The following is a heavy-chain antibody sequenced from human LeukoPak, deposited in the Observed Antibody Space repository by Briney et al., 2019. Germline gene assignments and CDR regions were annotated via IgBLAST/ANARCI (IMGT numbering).Heavy chain of an antibody. Sequence: GGSLRLSSAASRFTSRSYATSWVRQAPGKGLEWVSAISGSGGSTYYADSVKGRFTISRDNSKNTLYLQMNSLRAEDTAVYYFAGWKAKEKDYWGQGTLVTVSS. CDR3: AGWKAKEKDY. CDR1: RFTSRSYA. D-gene: IGHD1-1*01. J-gene: IGHJ4*02. CDR2: ISGSGGST. V-gene: IGHV3-23*01.